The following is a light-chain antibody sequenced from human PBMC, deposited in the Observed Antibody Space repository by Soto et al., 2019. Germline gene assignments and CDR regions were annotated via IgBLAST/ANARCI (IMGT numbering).Light chain of an antibody. V-gene: IGKV1D-16*01. J-gene: IGKJ4*01. CDR1: QDINSW. CDR2: AAS. Sequence: DVQMTQSPSSLSASVGDRVTITCRASQDINSWLAWYQQKPGQAPKSLIYAASSLQTGVPSRFSGSESGTDFTLTISSLQPEDPATYYCQQYNVYPLTFGGGTKVEIK. CDR3: QQYNVYPLT.